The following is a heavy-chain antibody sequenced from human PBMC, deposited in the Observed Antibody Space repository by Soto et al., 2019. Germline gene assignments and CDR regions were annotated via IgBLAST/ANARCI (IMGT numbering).Heavy chain of an antibody. V-gene: IGHV3-53*01. CDR3: ARDSPLTSARAFDI. CDR1: GFTVSSNY. Sequence: EVQLVESGGGLIQAGGSLRLSCAASGFTVSSNYMSWVRQAPGKGLEWVSVIYSGGSTYYADSVKGRFTISRDSSKNTVYLQINSLGAEDPAVYYCARDSPLTSARAFDIWGQGTVVTVSS. J-gene: IGHJ3*02. CDR2: IYSGGST.